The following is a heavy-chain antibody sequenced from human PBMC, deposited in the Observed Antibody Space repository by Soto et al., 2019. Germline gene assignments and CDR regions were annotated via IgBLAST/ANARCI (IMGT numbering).Heavy chain of an antibody. CDR1: GGSISSYF. Sequence: SETLSLTCTVSGGSISSYFWSWIRQPPGKGLECIGYIYGSGSTYYNPSLKSRVTISVDTSKSQFSLRLSSVTAADTAVYYCARVFRGGAENGMDVWGQGTTVTVSS. CDR3: ARVFRGGAENGMDV. V-gene: IGHV4-59*01. J-gene: IGHJ6*01. D-gene: IGHD3-10*01. CDR2: IYGSGST.